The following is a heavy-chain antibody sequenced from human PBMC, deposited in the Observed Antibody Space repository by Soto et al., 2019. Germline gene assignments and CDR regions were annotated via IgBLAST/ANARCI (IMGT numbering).Heavy chain of an antibody. V-gene: IGHV1-18*01. CDR3: ARGARYYYDSSGYYYGSGDFDY. J-gene: IGHJ4*02. Sequence: GASVKVSCKASGYTCTSYGISWVRQAPGQGLEGMGWISAYNGNTNYAQKLQGRVTMTTDTSTSTAYMELRSLRSDDTAVYYCARGARYYYDSSGYYYGSGDFDYWGQGTLVTVSS. CDR1: GYTCTSYG. D-gene: IGHD3-22*01. CDR2: ISAYNGNT.